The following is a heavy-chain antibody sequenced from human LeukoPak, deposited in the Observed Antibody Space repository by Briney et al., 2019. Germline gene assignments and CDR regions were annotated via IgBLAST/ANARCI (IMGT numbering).Heavy chain of an antibody. D-gene: IGHD3-10*01. V-gene: IGHV1-8*03. CDR2: INPNSGNT. Sequence: ASVKVSCKASGYTFTGYYMHWVRQAPGQGLEWMGWINPNSGNTGYAQKFQGRVTITRNTSISTAYMELSSLRSEDTAVYYCARGSLYGSGSYYNDYWGQGTLVTVSS. CDR1: GYTFTGYY. CDR3: ARGSLYGSGSYYNDY. J-gene: IGHJ4*02.